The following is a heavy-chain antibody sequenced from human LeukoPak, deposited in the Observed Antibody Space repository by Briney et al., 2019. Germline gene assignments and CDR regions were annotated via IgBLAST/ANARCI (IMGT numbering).Heavy chain of an antibody. CDR3: AKLSGYDSPNLYYYYYYMDV. D-gene: IGHD5-12*01. CDR1: GFTFSSYG. J-gene: IGHJ6*03. V-gene: IGHV3-30*02. Sequence: PGGSLRLSCAASGFTFSSYGMHWVRQAPGKGLEWVAFIRYDGSNKYYADSVKGRFTNSRDNSKNTLYLQMNSLRAEDTAVYYCAKLSGYDSPNLYYYYYYMDVWGKGTTVTISS. CDR2: IRYDGSNK.